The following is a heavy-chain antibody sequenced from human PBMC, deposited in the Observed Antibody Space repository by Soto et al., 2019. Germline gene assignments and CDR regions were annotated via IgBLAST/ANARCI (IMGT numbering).Heavy chain of an antibody. CDR3: ATHPGCSGGSCYCFQH. CDR1: GGTFSSYA. Sequence: QVQLVQSGAEVKKPGSSVKVSCKASGGTFSSYAISWVRQAPGQGLEWMGGIIPIFGTANYAQKFQGRVTITADDSTRTAYMELSSLRSEDTAVYYCATHPGCSGGSCYCFQHWGQGTLVTVSS. V-gene: IGHV1-69*12. CDR2: IIPIFGTA. J-gene: IGHJ1*01. D-gene: IGHD2-15*01.